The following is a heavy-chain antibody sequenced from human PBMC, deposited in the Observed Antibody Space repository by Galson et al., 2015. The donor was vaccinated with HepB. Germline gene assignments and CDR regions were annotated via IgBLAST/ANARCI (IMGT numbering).Heavy chain of an antibody. CDR3: ARDSKATYYDYVWGSYRPAWYYYGMDV. Sequence: SLRLSCAASGFTFSDYYMSWIRQAPGKGLEWVSYISSSSSYTNYADSVKGRFTISRDNAKNSLYLQMNSLRAEDTAVYYCARDSKATYYDYVWGSYRPAWYYYGMDVWGQGTTVTVSS. CDR2: ISSSSSYT. J-gene: IGHJ6*02. V-gene: IGHV3-11*06. CDR1: GFTFSDYY. D-gene: IGHD3-16*02.